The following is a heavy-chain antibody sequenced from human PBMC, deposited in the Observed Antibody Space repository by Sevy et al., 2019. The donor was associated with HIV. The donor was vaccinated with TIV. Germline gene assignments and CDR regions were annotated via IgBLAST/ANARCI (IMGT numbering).Heavy chain of an antibody. Sequence: ASVKVSCKASGYTFASYGISWARQAPGQGLEWMGWISADNGNTNYAQKVQGRVTMTTDTSTSTAYMELRSLRSDDTALYYCARAYYYYGMDVWGQGTTVTVSS. J-gene: IGHJ6*02. CDR2: ISADNGNT. CDR3: ARAYYYYGMDV. CDR1: GYTFASYG. V-gene: IGHV1-18*04.